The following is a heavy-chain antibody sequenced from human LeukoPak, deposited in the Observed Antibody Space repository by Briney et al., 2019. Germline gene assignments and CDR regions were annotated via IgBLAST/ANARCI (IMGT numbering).Heavy chain of an antibody. CDR3: ASLAVAGLSEGY. Sequence: PSETLSLTCTVSGGSISSDSYYWAWIRQPPGKGLECIASIYYSGSTYYNPSLKSRVTISVDTSRNQFSLKLSSVTAADTAVYYCASLAVAGLSEGYWGQGTLVIVSS. J-gene: IGHJ4*02. D-gene: IGHD6-19*01. CDR1: GGSISSDSYY. V-gene: IGHV4-39*01. CDR2: IYYSGST.